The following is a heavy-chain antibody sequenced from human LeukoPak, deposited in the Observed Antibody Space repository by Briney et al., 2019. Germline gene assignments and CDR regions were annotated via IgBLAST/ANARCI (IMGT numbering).Heavy chain of an antibody. V-gene: IGHV3-23*01. D-gene: IGHD3-22*01. J-gene: IGHJ4*02. Sequence: GGSLRLSCAASGFTFSSYAMSWVRQAPGKGLEWVSVISGNGVSTYYADSVKGRFTISRDNSKNTLYLQMNSLRAEDTAVYYCARDSAYYYDSSGYYNYWGQGTLVTVSS. CDR2: ISGNGVST. CDR3: ARDSAYYYDSSGYYNY. CDR1: GFTFSSYA.